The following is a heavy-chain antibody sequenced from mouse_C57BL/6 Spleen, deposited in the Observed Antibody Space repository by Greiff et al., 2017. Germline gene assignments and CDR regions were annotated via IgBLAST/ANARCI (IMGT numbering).Heavy chain of an antibody. Sequence: EVKLVESGGGLVQPKGSLKLSCAASGFSFNTYAMNWVRQAPGKGLEWVARIRSKSNNYATYYADSVKDRFTISRDDSESMLYLQMNNLKPEDTAMYYCVRSYYYGRGFDYWGQGTTLTVSS. CDR1: GFSFNTYA. CDR3: VRSYYYGRGFDY. D-gene: IGHD1-1*01. CDR2: IRSKSNNYAT. J-gene: IGHJ2*01. V-gene: IGHV10-1*01.